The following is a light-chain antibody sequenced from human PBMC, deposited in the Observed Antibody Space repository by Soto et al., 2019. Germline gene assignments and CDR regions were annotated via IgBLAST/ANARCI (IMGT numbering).Light chain of an antibody. CDR1: QSPSGW. J-gene: IGKJ1*01. V-gene: IGKV1-5*03. CDR3: QQWNSYSWT. Sequence: DIQLTQSPSTLSASVGDRVIITCRAIQSPSGWLAWYQQKPGKAPKLLIYKASTLVIGVPSRFSGSGSGTEFTLTISSLQPDDFATYYCQQWNSYSWTFGQGTKVEI. CDR2: KAS.